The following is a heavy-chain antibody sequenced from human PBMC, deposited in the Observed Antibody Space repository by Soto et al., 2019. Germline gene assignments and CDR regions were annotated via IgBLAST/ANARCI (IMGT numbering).Heavy chain of an antibody. CDR3: ARDGGCRDGYTLGCNCFDP. J-gene: IGHJ5*02. Sequence: QVQLVESGGGVVQPGRSLRLSCAASGFTFSSYGMHWVRQAPGKGLEWVAVIWYDGSNKYYADSVKGRFTISRDNSKNTLYLQMTRLRAEDTAVYYCARDGGCRDGYTLGCNCFDPCGQGPLVTLSS. CDR1: GFTFSSYG. V-gene: IGHV3-33*01. CDR2: IWYDGSNK. D-gene: IGHD5-12*01.